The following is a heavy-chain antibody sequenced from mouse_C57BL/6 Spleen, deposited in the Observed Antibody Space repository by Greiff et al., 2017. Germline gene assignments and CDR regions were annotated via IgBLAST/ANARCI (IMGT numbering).Heavy chain of an antibody. CDR1: GYAFSSSW. CDR2: IYPGDGDT. CDR3: ERESVTGTDY. D-gene: IGHD4-1*01. V-gene: IGHV1-82*01. Sequence: VQLQQSGPELVKPGASVKISCKASGYAFSSSWMNWVKQRPGKGLEWIGRIYPGDGDTNYNGKFKGKATLTADKSSSTAYMQLSSLTSEDSAVYFCERESVTGTDYWGQGTTLTVSS. J-gene: IGHJ2*01.